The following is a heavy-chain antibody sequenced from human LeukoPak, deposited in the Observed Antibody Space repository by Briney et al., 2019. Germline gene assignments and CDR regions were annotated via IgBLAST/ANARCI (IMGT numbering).Heavy chain of an antibody. CDR3: ASLGLRLGELSSYYFDY. CDR2: IYHSGST. D-gene: IGHD3-16*02. J-gene: IGHJ4*02. CDR1: GGSISSSNW. V-gene: IGHV4-4*02. Sequence: SGTLSLTCAVSGGSISSSNWWSWVRQPPGKGLELIGVIYHSGSTNYNPSLKSRVTISVDKSKNQFSLKLSSVTAADTAVYYCASLGLRLGELSSYYFDYWGQGTLVTVSS.